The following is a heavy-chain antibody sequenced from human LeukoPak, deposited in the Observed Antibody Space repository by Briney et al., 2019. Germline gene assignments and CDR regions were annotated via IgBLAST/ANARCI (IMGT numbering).Heavy chain of an antibody. CDR3: ARGRSGYSYAFDS. V-gene: IGHV4-59*01. CDR1: GASISSYY. D-gene: IGHD5-18*01. Sequence: SETLSLTRTVSGASISSYYWSWIRQPPGRGLEWIGYIYYSGSTNYSPSLNSRVTISIDTSKNQFSLRLRSVTAADTAIYYCARGRSGYSYAFDSWGQGTLVTASS. CDR2: IYYSGST. J-gene: IGHJ4*02.